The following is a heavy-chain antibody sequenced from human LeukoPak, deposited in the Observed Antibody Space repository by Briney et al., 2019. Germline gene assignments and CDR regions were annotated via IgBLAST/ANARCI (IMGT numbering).Heavy chain of an antibody. V-gene: IGHV3-48*03. Sequence: GSLRLSCAASGFTFSSYEMNWVRQAPGKGLEWVSYISSSGSTIYYADSVKGRFTISRDNAKNSLYLQMNSLRAEDTAVYYCARGERFRAFDIWGQGTMVAVSS. CDR2: ISSSGSTI. D-gene: IGHD1-26*01. CDR1: GFTFSSYE. CDR3: ARGERFRAFDI. J-gene: IGHJ3*02.